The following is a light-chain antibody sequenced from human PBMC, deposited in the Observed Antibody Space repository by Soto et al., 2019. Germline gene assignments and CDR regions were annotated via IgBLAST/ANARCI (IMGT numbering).Light chain of an antibody. Sequence: QSALTQPASVSGSPGQSITISCTGTSSDVGGYNYVSWYQQHPGKAPKLIIYEVSTRPPGVSNRFSGAKSGNTASLTISGLQAEDEADYYCRSYTSSSSDYVFGNGTKVTVL. CDR3: RSYTSSSSDYV. V-gene: IGLV2-14*01. CDR1: SSDVGGYNY. J-gene: IGLJ1*01. CDR2: EVS.